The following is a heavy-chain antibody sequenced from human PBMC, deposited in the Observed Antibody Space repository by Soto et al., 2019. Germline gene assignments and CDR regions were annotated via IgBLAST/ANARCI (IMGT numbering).Heavy chain of an antibody. J-gene: IGHJ5*02. CDR2: ISAYNGYT. Sequence: QVQLVQSGAEVKKPGASVKVSCKASGYSFTTYGISWVRQAPGQGPEWMGWISAYNGYTNYAHKFQGRVTMTTDTSTNTTYMDLRSLRSDDTATYYCARDRGIAFGGEQGLNWFDPWGKGPLVTVSA. CDR1: GYSFTTYG. CDR3: ARDRGIAFGGEQGLNWFDP. D-gene: IGHD3-16*01. V-gene: IGHV1-18*01.